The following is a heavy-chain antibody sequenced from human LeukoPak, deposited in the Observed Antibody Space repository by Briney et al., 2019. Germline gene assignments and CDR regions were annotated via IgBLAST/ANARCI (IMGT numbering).Heavy chain of an antibody. D-gene: IGHD3-3*01. CDR2: ISYDGSNK. CDR3: AKSEGYYYHYMDV. Sequence: GGSLRLSCAASGFTFSSYAMHWVRQAPGKGLEWVAVISYDGSNKYYADSVKGRFTISRDNSKNTLYLQMNSLRAEDTAVYYCAKSEGYYYHYMDVWGKGTTVTVSS. V-gene: IGHV3-30-3*01. J-gene: IGHJ6*03. CDR1: GFTFSSYA.